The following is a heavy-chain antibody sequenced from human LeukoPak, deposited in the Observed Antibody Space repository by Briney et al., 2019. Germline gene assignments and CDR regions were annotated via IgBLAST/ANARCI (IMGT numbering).Heavy chain of an antibody. CDR3: AKEALTMVRGVTPHY. J-gene: IGHJ4*02. CDR2: IKSKTDGGTT. CDR1: GFTFSNAW. Sequence: GGSLRLSCAASGFTFSNAWMSWVRQAPGKGLEWVGRIKSKTDGGTTDYTAPVKGRFTISRDDSKNTLYLQMNSLRAEDTAVYYCAKEALTMVRGVTPHYWGQGTLVTVSS. V-gene: IGHV3-15*01. D-gene: IGHD3-10*01.